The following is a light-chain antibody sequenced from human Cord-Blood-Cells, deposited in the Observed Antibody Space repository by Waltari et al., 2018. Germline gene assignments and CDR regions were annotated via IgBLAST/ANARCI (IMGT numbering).Light chain of an antibody. CDR2: EVS. V-gene: IGLV2-14*01. J-gene: IGLJ2*01. CDR3: SSYTSSSTLV. Sequence: QSALTQPASVSGSPGQSITISCTGTSSDVGGYNYVSWYQQHPGKAPKLMIYEVSNRPSGFSNRFSGSKAGNTASLTSSGLQAEDEADYYCSSYTSSSTLVFGGGTKLTVL. CDR1: SSDVGGYNY.